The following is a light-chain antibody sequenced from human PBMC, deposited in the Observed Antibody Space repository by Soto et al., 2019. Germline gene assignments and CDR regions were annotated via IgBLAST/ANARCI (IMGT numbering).Light chain of an antibody. CDR2: EGS. Sequence: QSALTQPASVSGSPGQSITISCTGTSSDVGTYNLVSWYQQHPGKAPKLMIYEGSKRPSGVSNRFSGSKSGNTASLTISGLQAEDEADYYCCSYAGISTFVVFDGGTKLTVL. CDR1: SSDVGTYNL. V-gene: IGLV2-23*03. J-gene: IGLJ2*01. CDR3: CSYAGISTFVV.